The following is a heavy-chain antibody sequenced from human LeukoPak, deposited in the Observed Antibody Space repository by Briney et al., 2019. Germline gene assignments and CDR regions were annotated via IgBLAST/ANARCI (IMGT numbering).Heavy chain of an antibody. CDR1: VGTFISYA. Sequence: GASVNVSFKSSVGTFISYAISWVRQAPGQGLEWMGRIIPILGIANYAQKFQGRVTITADKSTSTAYMELSSLRSEDTAVYYCARDVGLAGPFDYWGQGTLVTVSS. CDR2: IIPILGIA. D-gene: IGHD3/OR15-3a*01. J-gene: IGHJ4*02. CDR3: ARDVGLAGPFDY. V-gene: IGHV1-69*04.